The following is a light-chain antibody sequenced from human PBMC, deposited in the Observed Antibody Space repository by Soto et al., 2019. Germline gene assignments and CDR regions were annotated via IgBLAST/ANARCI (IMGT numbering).Light chain of an antibody. CDR1: QSVGTK. CDR3: QQYSSWLWT. V-gene: IGKV3-15*01. J-gene: IGKJ1*01. Sequence: IVMTQSPSTLSVSPAERSNLSCRASQSVGTKLAWYQQTPGQAPRLLIYGASNRATGVPARISGSVSGTEFTLTIASLQSEDFAVYYCQQYSSWLWTFGQGTKVDIK. CDR2: GAS.